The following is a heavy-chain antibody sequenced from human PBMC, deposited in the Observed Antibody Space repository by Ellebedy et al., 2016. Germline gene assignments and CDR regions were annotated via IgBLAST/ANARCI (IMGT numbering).Heavy chain of an antibody. CDR3: ARQAKDGYSGYDGPFDI. J-gene: IGHJ3*02. Sequence: KVSCKGSGYKFTSHWIGWVRQMPGKGLEWMGIIYPGESDSRYSPSFQGQVTISADKSISTAYLQWSSLKASDTAIYYCARQAKDGYSGYDGPFDIWGQGTVVTVSS. CDR2: IYPGESDS. V-gene: IGHV5-51*01. D-gene: IGHD5-12*01. CDR1: GYKFTSHW.